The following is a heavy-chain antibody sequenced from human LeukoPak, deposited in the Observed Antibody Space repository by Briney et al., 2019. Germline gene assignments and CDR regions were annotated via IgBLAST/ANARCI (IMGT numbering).Heavy chain of an antibody. J-gene: IGHJ4*02. D-gene: IGHD4-17*01. CDR3: ASIPCYGDYISY. CDR2: IYYSGST. CDR1: GGSISSYY. V-gene: IGHV4-59*01. Sequence: SETLSLTCTVSGGSISSYYWSWIRQPPGKGLEWIGYIYYSGSTNYNPSLKSRVTISVDTSKNQFSLKLSSVTAADTAVYYCASIPCYGDYISYWGQGTLVTVSS.